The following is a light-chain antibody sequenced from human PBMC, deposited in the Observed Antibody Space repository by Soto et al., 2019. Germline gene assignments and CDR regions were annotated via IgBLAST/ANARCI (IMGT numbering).Light chain of an antibody. V-gene: IGKV3-15*01. CDR1: QSVSSN. CDR3: QQYNYWPLYT. CDR2: GAS. J-gene: IGKJ2*01. Sequence: EIVMTQSPATLSVSPGERATLSCRASQSVSSNLAWYQQKPGQAPRLLIYGASTRATGIPARFSGSGSGTECTLTISSLQSEDCAVYYCQQYNYWPLYTFGQGTKLEIK.